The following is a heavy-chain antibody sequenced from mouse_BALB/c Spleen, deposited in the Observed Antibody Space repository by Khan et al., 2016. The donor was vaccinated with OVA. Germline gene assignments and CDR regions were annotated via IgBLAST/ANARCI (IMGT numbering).Heavy chain of an antibody. CDR1: GYTFTSYW. Sequence: DLVMPGAAVTLSCKASGYTFTSYWLNWIKQRPGQGLEWIGRIAPGSGSTSSNDMFKGKATLTVDASSSTAYIQLSSLSSEDSAVYFCARSNYYGSGLDAMDYWGQGTSVTVSS. D-gene: IGHD1-1*01. J-gene: IGHJ4*01. CDR3: ARSNYYGSGLDAMDY. CDR2: IAPGSGST. V-gene: IGHV1S41*01.